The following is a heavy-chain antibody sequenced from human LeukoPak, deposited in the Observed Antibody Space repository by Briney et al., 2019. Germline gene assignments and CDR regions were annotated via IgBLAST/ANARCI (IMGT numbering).Heavy chain of an antibody. CDR2: IWYDGSNK. CDR1: GFTFSSYG. J-gene: IGHJ4*02. CDR3: GIEISGFPDY. V-gene: IGHV3-33*01. D-gene: IGHD6-19*01. Sequence: GRSLRLSCAASGFTFSSYGMHWVRQAPGKGLEWVAVIWYDGSNKYYADSVKGRFTISRDNPKNTLYLQMNSLRAEDTAVYYCGIEISGFPDYWGQGTLVTVSS.